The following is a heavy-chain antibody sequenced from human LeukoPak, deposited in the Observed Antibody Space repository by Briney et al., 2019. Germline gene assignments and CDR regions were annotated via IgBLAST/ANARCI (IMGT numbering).Heavy chain of an antibody. V-gene: IGHV3-7*01. Sequence: GGSLRLSCAASGFAFSTYWMTWVRQAPEMGLEWVASISRDGGGTYYGDSVKGRFTISRDNAKNSLYLQMNSLRADDTAVYYCARVRPGDADSWGQGTLVSVSS. CDR1: GFAFSTYW. D-gene: IGHD1-26*01. J-gene: IGHJ5*01. CDR2: ISRDGGGT. CDR3: ARVRPGDADS.